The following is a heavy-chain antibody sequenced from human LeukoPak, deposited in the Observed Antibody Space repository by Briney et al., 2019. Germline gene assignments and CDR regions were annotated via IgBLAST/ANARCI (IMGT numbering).Heavy chain of an antibody. CDR3: ARGSIKKWLVPGSLDY. J-gene: IGHJ4*02. Sequence: GSLRLSCAASGFTFSSYSMNWVRQPPGKGLEWIGEINHSGSTNYNPSLKSRVTISVDTSKNQFSLKLSSVTAADTAVYYCARGSIKKWLVPGSLDYWGQGTLVTVSS. CDR2: INHSGST. D-gene: IGHD6-19*01. CDR1: GFTFSSYS. V-gene: IGHV4-34*01.